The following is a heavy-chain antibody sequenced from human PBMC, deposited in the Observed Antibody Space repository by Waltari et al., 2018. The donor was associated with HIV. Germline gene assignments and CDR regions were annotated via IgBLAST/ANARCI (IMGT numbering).Heavy chain of an antibody. D-gene: IGHD1-1*01. CDR1: GYTFTGYY. CDR2: CNPNTGGV. CDR3: ARGLGGGTIYDY. V-gene: IGHV1-2*02. Sequence: QVQLVQSGAEVRKPGASVKVSCKTSGYTFTGYYIHWVRQAPGQGLQWMGWCNPNTGGVSYTQSFQCRVIMTRDTSVKIAYMELSSLRSDDTATYFCARGLGGGTIYDYWGQGTLVTVSS. J-gene: IGHJ4*02.